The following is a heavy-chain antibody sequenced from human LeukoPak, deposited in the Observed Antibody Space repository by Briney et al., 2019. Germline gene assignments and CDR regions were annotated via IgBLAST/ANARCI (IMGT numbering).Heavy chain of an antibody. CDR3: AKTGERDY. CDR1: GFTFNKSW. V-gene: IGHV3-7*01. Sequence: GGSLRLSCAASGFTFNKSWMSWVRKAPGKVPEWVANIKQDGTQKYYVDSGRDRFTLSRDNAENSLYLQMNSLRDEDTAVYYCAKTGERDYWGRGTLVTVSS. D-gene: IGHD7-27*01. CDR2: IKQDGTQK. J-gene: IGHJ4*02.